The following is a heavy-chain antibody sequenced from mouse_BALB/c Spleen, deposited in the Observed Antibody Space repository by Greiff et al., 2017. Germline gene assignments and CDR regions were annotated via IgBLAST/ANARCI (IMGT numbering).Heavy chain of an antibody. CDR3: TRPGNYFDY. CDR2: IRLKSNNYET. CDR1: GFTFSNYW. D-gene: IGHD1-1*02. J-gene: IGHJ2*01. V-gene: IGHV6-6*02. Sequence: EVQLVESGGGLVQPGGSMKLSCVASGFTFSNYWMNWVRQSPEKGLEWVAEIRLKSNNYETHYAVSVKGRFTISKDDSKSSVYLQMHNLRAEDTGIYYCTRPGNYFDYWGQGTTLTVSS.